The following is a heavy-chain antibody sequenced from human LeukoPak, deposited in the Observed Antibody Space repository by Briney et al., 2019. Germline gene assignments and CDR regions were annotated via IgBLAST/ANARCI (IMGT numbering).Heavy chain of an antibody. CDR2: IYYSGNT. J-gene: IGHJ4*02. V-gene: IGHV4-39*01. CDR1: GGSISSSSTY. Sequence: PSETLSLTCTVSGGSISSSSTYWGWIRQPPGKWMEWIGSIYYSGNTYYNPSLKSRVTISVDTSKNQFSLKLSSVTAADTAVYYCARPGGYCSSTSCYIYFDYWGQGTLVIVSS. D-gene: IGHD2-2*02. CDR3: ARPGGYCSSTSCYIYFDY.